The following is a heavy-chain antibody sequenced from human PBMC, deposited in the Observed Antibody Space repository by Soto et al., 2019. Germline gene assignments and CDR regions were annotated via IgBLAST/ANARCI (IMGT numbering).Heavy chain of an antibody. D-gene: IGHD1-26*01. J-gene: IGHJ6*02. CDR2: ISYDGSNK. V-gene: IGHV3-30-3*01. CDR3: ARVIGRRYYYYGMDV. CDR1: GFTFSSYA. Sequence: GGSLRLSCAASGFTFSSYAMHWVRQAPGKGLEWVAVISYDGSNKYYADSVKGRSTISRDNSKNTLYLQMNSLRAEDTAVYYCARVIGRRYYYYGMDVWGQGTTVTVSS.